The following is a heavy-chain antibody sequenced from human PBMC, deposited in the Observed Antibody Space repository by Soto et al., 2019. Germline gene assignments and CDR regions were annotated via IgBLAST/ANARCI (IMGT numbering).Heavy chain of an antibody. CDR1: CGSISSGDYY. CDR3: ARARGGGYFDWLLGGYYFDY. CDR2: IYYSGST. J-gene: IGHJ4*02. Sequence: SETLSLTCTVSCGSISSGDYYWSWIRQPPGKGLEWIGYIYYSGSTYYNPSLKSRVTISVDTSKNQFSLKLSSVTAADTAVYYCARARGGGYFDWLLGGYYFDYWGQGTLVTVSS. D-gene: IGHD3-9*01. V-gene: IGHV4-30-4*01.